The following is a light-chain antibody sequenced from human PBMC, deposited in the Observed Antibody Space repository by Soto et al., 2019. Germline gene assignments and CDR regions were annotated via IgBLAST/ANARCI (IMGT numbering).Light chain of an antibody. CDR1: SSNIGRNF. V-gene: IGLV1-47*02. J-gene: IGLJ7*01. CDR2: SND. Sequence: QSVLTQPPSASGAPGQRVTISCSGSSSNIGRNFVQWYQHLPGTAPKLLIFSNDRRPSGVPARFSGSKSGTSASLAITGLQSEDEAEYYCAAWDDTLRGHGVFGGGTQLTVL. CDR3: AAWDDTLRGHGV.